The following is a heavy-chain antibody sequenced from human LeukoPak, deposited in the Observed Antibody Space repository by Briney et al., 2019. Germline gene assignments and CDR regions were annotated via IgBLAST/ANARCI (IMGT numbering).Heavy chain of an antibody. CDR2: INPNSGGT. J-gene: IGHJ5*02. CDR3: ARDLSSSWSPRFDP. CDR1: GYTFTGYY. D-gene: IGHD6-13*01. V-gene: IGHV1-2*02. Sequence: ASVTVSCTASGYTFTGYYMHWVRQAPGQGLEWMGWINPNSGGTNYAQKFQGRVTMTRDTSISTAYMELSRLRSDDTAVYYCARDLSSSWSPRFDPWGQGTLVTVSS.